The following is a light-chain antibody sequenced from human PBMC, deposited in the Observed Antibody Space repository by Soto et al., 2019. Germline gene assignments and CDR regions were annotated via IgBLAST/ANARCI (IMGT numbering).Light chain of an antibody. J-gene: IGLJ3*02. CDR2: EVT. V-gene: IGLV2-14*01. Sequence: QSALTQPPSASGSPGQSVTISCTGTSSDVGGNKFVSWYQQHPGKAPRLIIYEVTNRPSGVSNRFSGSKSDNTASLTISGLQAEDEADYYCSSYTSINTWVFGGGTKVTVL. CDR3: SSYTSINTWV. CDR1: SSDVGGNKF.